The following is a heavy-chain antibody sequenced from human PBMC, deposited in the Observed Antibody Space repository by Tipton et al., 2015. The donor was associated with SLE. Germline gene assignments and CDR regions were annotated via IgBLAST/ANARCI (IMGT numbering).Heavy chain of an antibody. CDR2: LYTSGST. CDR3: ARHADRIFGVPY. CDR1: GVSISSYY. V-gene: IGHV4-4*07. D-gene: IGHD3-3*02. Sequence: TLSLTCSVSGVSISSYYWSWIRQPAGKGLEWIGRLYTSGSTYFNPSLKSRVTMSVDTSKNQLSLELNSVTAADTALYYCARHADRIFGVPYWGQGTLVTVSS. J-gene: IGHJ4*02.